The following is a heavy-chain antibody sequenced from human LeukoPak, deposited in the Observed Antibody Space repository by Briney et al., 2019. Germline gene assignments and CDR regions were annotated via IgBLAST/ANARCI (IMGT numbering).Heavy chain of an antibody. V-gene: IGHV4-39*01. D-gene: IGHD3-22*01. Sequence: SETLSLTCTVSGGSISSSSYYWGWIRQPPGKGLEWIGSIYYTRSTYYNPSLKSRVTISVDTSKNQFSLKLTSVTAADTAVYYCARRKPLLGYDSKVSAFDIWGQGTMVTVSS. CDR2: IYYTRST. CDR1: GGSISSSSYY. J-gene: IGHJ3*02. CDR3: ARRKPLLGYDSKVSAFDI.